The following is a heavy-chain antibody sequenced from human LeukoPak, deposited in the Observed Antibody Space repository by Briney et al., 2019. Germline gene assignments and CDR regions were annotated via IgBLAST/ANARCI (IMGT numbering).Heavy chain of an antibody. J-gene: IGHJ4*02. Sequence: GGSLRLSCAASGFTFSSYAMSWVRQAPGKGLEWVSVISGSGGGTYYADSVKGRFTISRDNFKNTLYLQMNSLRAEDTAVYYCAKDGSWYSSGWYGVYWGQGTLVTVSS. CDR2: ISGSGGGT. CDR3: AKDGSWYSSGWYGVY. V-gene: IGHV3-23*01. CDR1: GFTFSSYA. D-gene: IGHD6-19*01.